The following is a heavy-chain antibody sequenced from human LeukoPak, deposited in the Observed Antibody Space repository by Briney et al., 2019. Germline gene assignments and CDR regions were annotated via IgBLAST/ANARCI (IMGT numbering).Heavy chain of an antibody. CDR3: ARDDYDDSTRGLDY. V-gene: IGHV4-4*07. CDR2: IYATWNT. Sequence: PSGTLSLTCTVSGVSVSSFYWTWIRQPAGKGLEWVGRIYATWNTNHIPSLKSRVTMSIDTSKNQFALKLSSVTAADTAVYYCARDDYDDSTRGLDYWGQGTLVTV. D-gene: IGHD4-17*01. CDR1: GVSVSSFY. J-gene: IGHJ4*02.